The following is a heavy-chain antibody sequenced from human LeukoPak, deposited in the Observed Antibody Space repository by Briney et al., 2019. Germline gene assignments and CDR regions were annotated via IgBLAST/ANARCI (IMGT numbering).Heavy chain of an antibody. CDR2: IKQDGSEK. CDR3: ARDPQDSSSWYFDY. J-gene: IGHJ4*02. D-gene: IGHD6-13*01. CDR1: GFTFSSFW. V-gene: IGHV3-7*01. Sequence: GGSLRLSCAASGFTFSSFWMSWDRQATGKGLKWVANIKQDGSEKYYVGSVKGRFTISRDNAKNSLYLQMNSLRAEDTAVYYCARDPQDSSSWYFDYWGQGTLVTVSS.